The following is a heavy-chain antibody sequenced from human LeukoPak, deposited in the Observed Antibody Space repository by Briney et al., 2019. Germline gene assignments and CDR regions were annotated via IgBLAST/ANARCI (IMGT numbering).Heavy chain of an antibody. D-gene: IGHD6-6*01. CDR1: GFTFSSYT. CDR2: ISSSSSYI. V-gene: IGHV3-21*01. CDR3: ASEYSPNY. Sequence: GGSLRLSCAASGFTFSSYTMNWVRQAPGKGLEWVSSISSSSSYIYYADSLKGRFTISRDNAKSSLYLQMNSLRAEDTAVYYCASEYSPNYWGQGTLVTVSS. J-gene: IGHJ4*02.